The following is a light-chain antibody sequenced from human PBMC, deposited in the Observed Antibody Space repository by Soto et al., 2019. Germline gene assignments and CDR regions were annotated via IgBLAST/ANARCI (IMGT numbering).Light chain of an antibody. CDR1: SRDVGFYNY. J-gene: IGLJ1*01. Sequence: QSVLTQPASVSGSPGQSITISCTGTSRDVGFYNYVSWYQQHPGKAPKLMIYEVSTRPSGVSYRFSGPKSGDTATLTISGLLAEEEAEYYCSSCTSGTTRYVFGRGTKVTVL. CDR3: SSCTSGTTRYV. V-gene: IGLV2-14*01. CDR2: EVS.